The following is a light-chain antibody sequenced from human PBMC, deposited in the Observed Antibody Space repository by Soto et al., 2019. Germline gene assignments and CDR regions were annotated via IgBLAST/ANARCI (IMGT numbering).Light chain of an antibody. CDR3: SSYTTTNTYV. Sequence: ALTQPASVSGSPGQSITISCTGTSSDVGGYNYVSWYQQHPGKAPKLMIYEVSNRPSGVSNRFSGSKSGNTASLTISGLQAEDEADYYCSSYTTTNTYVFGTGTKVTVL. V-gene: IGLV2-14*01. J-gene: IGLJ1*01. CDR1: SSDVGGYNY. CDR2: EVS.